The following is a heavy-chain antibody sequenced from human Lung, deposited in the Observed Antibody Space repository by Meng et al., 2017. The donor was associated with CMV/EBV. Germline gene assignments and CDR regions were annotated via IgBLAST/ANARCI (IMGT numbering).Heavy chain of an antibody. CDR1: GFTFSIYE. CDR3: ARGIRRRDELWNWRRSRNNVFYIDS. D-gene: IGHD1/OR15-1a*01. J-gene: IGHJ4*02. Sequence: SXKISXAASGFTFSIYEMNWVRQAPGKGLEWVSFISVTGSQIYYADSVKGRFTISRDNAQNSLYLQMNSLRGDDTAVYYCARGIRRRDELWNWRRSRNNVFYIDSWGQGRXVTVSS. CDR2: ISVTGSQI. V-gene: IGHV3-48*03.